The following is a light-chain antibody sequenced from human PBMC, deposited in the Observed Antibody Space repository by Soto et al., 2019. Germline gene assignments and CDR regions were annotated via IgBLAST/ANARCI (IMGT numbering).Light chain of an antibody. CDR3: XXXXXTPYT. CDR2: AAS. V-gene: IGKV1-39*01. J-gene: IGKJ2*01. CDR1: QSISVH. Sequence: DIQMTQSPSSLSASVGDTVTITCRASQSISVHLNWYQQKPGKVPKLLIYAASNLQSGVPSSFSGSGSETDFALTISSLQPXXXXXXXXXXXXXTPYTFGQGTKLQIK.